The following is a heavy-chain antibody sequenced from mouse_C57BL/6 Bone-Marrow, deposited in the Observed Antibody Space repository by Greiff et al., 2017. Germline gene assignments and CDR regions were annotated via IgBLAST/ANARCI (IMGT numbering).Heavy chain of an antibody. Sequence: VQLQESGAELVRPGASVTLSCKASGYTFTDYEMHWVKQTPVHGLEWIGAIDPETGGTAYNQKFKGKAILTADKSSSTAYMELRSLTSEDSAVYYCTRGGDGYLFDYWGQGTTLTVSS. J-gene: IGHJ2*01. CDR3: TRGGDGYLFDY. CDR1: GYTFTDYE. CDR2: IDPETGGT. V-gene: IGHV1-15*01. D-gene: IGHD2-3*01.